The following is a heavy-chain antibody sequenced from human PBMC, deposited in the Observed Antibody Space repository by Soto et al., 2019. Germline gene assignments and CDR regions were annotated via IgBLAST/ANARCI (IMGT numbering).Heavy chain of an antibody. D-gene: IGHD1-26*01. J-gene: IGHJ1*01. CDR3: ARDLVGATTEYFQH. V-gene: IGHV3-66*01. Sequence: EVQLVESGGGLVQPGGSLRLSCEASGFTVSSNYMSWVRQAPGKGLEWVSVIYSGGGTYYADSVKGRFTISRDNSKNTLYLQMNSLRAEDTAVYYCARDLVGATTEYFQHWGQGTLVTVSS. CDR1: GFTVSSNY. CDR2: IYSGGGT.